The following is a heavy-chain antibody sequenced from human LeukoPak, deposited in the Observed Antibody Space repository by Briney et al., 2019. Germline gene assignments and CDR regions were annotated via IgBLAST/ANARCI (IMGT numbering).Heavy chain of an antibody. D-gene: IGHD2-2*02. Sequence: GGSLRLSSAASGFTFSSYGMHWVRQAPGKGLEWVAFIRYDGSNKYYADSVKGRFTISRDNSKNTLYLQMNSLRAEDTAVYYCAKDVNIVVVPAAIRAASGDYWGQGTLVTVSS. V-gene: IGHV3-30*02. J-gene: IGHJ4*02. CDR1: GFTFSSYG. CDR3: AKDVNIVVVPAAIRAASGDY. CDR2: IRYDGSNK.